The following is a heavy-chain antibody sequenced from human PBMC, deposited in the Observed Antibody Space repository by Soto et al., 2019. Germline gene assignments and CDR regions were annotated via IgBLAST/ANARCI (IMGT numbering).Heavy chain of an antibody. J-gene: IGHJ4*02. CDR1: GFTFSSYS. D-gene: IGHD3-10*01. Sequence: EVQLVESGGGLVQPGGSLRLSCAASGFTFSSYSMSWVRQAPGKGLEWVANIKQDGSEKYYVDSVKGRFTISRDNAKNSLYLQMNSLRAEDTAVYYCAREDDYGSVNWGQGTLVTVSS. CDR2: IKQDGSEK. V-gene: IGHV3-7*03. CDR3: AREDDYGSVN.